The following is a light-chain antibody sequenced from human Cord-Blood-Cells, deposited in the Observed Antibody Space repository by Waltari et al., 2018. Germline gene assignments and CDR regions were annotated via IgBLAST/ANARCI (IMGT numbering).Light chain of an antibody. Sequence: DIQMTQSPSPQSESVGDRVTITCRASQSISSYLNWYQQKPGKAPKLLIYAASSLQSGVPSRFSGSGSGTDFTLTISSLQPEDFATYYCQQSYSTPRTFGQGTKVEIK. J-gene: IGKJ1*01. CDR2: AAS. CDR3: QQSYSTPRT. V-gene: IGKV1-39*01. CDR1: QSISSY.